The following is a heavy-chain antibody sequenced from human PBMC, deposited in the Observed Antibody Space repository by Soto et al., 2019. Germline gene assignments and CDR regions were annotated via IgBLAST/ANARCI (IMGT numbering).Heavy chain of an antibody. CDR3: ARGNSETYYRNKFDY. Sequence: PGGSLRLSCAASGLTFSSHWMHWVRQTPGKGLAWVSRIKSDGSSTAYADSVKGRFAISRDNAKNTLYLQMNSLRAEDTAVYYCARGNSETYYRNKFDYWGQGALVTVSS. CDR2: IKSDGSST. J-gene: IGHJ4*02. D-gene: IGHD1-26*01. V-gene: IGHV3-74*01. CDR1: GLTFSSHW.